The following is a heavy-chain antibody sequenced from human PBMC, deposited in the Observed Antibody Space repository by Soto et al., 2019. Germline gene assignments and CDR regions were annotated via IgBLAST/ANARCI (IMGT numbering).Heavy chain of an antibody. V-gene: IGHV3-21*01. CDR2: ISSSSSYI. D-gene: IGHD3-3*01. CDR1: GFTFSSYS. CDR3: ARATNYDFWSGYLRKSGSNYYYMDV. Sequence: GGSLRLSCAASGFTFSSYSMNWVRQAPGKGLEWVSSISSSSSYIYYADSVKGRFTISRDNAKNSLYLQMNSLRAEDTAVYYCARATNYDFWSGYLRKSGSNYYYMDVWGKGTTVTVSS. J-gene: IGHJ6*03.